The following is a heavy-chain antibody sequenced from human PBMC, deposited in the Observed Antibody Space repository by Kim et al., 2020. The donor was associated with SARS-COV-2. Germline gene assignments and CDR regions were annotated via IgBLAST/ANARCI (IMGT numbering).Heavy chain of an antibody. CDR2: IVGSGGST. V-gene: IGHV3-23*01. D-gene: IGHD4-17*01. J-gene: IGHJ4*02. CDR1: GFTFSTFA. CDR3: ANGRVTTYY. Sequence: GGSLRLSCAASGFTFSTFAMSWVRQAPGKGLEWVSSIVGSGGSTDYADSVKGRFTISRDNSKNTLYLQMNNPRAEDTAVYFCANGRVTTYYWGQGTLVTVSS.